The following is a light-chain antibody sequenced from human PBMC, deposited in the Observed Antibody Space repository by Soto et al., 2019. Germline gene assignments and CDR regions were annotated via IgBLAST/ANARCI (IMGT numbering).Light chain of an antibody. CDR1: SSNIGAYYD. J-gene: IGLJ2*01. CDR3: HSYDSSSSHVV. Sequence: QSVLTQPPSVSGAPGQRVTIPCTGSSSNIGAYYDVHWYQQLPGTAPKLLIYGDNNRPSGVPDRFSGSKSGTSASLAITGLLEDDDDDYYYHSYDSSSSHVVFGGGTKLTVL. CDR2: GDN. V-gene: IGLV1-40*01.